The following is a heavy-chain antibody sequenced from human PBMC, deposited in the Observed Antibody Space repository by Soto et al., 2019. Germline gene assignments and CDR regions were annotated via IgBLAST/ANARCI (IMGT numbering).Heavy chain of an antibody. CDR2: ISWNSGSI. CDR1: GFTFGDYA. Sequence: GGSLRLSCAASGFTFGDYAMQWVRQAPGKGLEWVSAISWNSGSIDYADSVKGRFTISRDNAKNSLYLQMNSLRAEDTALYYCAKSHTTSGWYVTTDYWGQGTRVTVSS. CDR3: AKSHTTSGWYVTTDY. J-gene: IGHJ4*02. V-gene: IGHV3-9*01. D-gene: IGHD6-19*01.